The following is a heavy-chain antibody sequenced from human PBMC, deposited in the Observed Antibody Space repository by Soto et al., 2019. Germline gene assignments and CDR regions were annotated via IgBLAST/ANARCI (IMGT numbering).Heavy chain of an antibody. Sequence: ASVKVSCKASGNTFSNYYIHWVRQAPGQRLEWMRTINPSGGHTTYAQKFLGRVTMTRDSSTSTLYMELTSLRFEDTAVYYCAKVGPYDSGSYMFRYNWFGPWGPGTLVTVSS. D-gene: IGHD3-10*01. J-gene: IGHJ5*02. V-gene: IGHV1-46*01. CDR3: AKVGPYDSGSYMFRYNWFGP. CDR2: INPSGGHT. CDR1: GNTFSNYY.